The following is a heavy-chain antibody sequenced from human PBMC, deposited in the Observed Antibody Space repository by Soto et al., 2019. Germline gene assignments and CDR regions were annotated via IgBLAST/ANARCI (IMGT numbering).Heavy chain of an antibody. CDR1: GFTFSSYA. V-gene: IGHV3-23*01. D-gene: IGHD2-2*02. Sequence: GGSLRLSCAASGFTFSSYAMSWVRQAPGKGLEWVSAISGSGGSTYYADSVKGRFTVSRDNSKNTLYLQMNSLRAEDTAVYYCAKGVFGAPIVVVPAAIRGPFDYWGQGTLVTVS. CDR3: AKGVFGAPIVVVPAAIRGPFDY. J-gene: IGHJ4*02. CDR2: ISGSGGST.